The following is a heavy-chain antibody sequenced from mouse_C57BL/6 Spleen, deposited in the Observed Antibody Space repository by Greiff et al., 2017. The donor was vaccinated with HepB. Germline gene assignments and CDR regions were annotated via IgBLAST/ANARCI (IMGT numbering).Heavy chain of an antibody. CDR2: IYPRSGNT. J-gene: IGHJ3*01. V-gene: IGHV1-81*01. D-gene: IGHD1-1*01. CDR3: ARGDYGSSGFAY. CDR1: GYTFTSYG. Sequence: VQLQQSGAELARPGASVKLSCKASGYTFTSYGISWVKQSTGQGLEWIGEIYPRSGNTYYNEKFKGKATLTADKSSSTAYMELRSLTSEDSAVYFCARGDYGSSGFAYWGQGTLVTVSA.